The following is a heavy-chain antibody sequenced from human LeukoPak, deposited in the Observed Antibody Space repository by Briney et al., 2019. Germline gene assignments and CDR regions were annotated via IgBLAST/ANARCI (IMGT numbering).Heavy chain of an antibody. CDR3: ARDRQQWLARRSGWFDP. J-gene: IGHJ5*02. CDR2: ISSSSSYI. Sequence: GGSLRLSCAASGFTFSSYSMNWVRQAPGKGLEWVSSISSSSSYIYYAGSVKGRFTISRDNAKNSLYLQMNSLRAEDTAVYYCARDRQQWLARRSGWFDPWGQGTLVTVSS. CDR1: GFTFSSYS. D-gene: IGHD6-19*01. V-gene: IGHV3-21*01.